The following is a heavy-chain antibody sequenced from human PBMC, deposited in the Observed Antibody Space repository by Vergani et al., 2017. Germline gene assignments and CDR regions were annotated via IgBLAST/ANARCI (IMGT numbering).Heavy chain of an antibody. CDR1: GGSVSSGSYY. CDR3: ARVPPVDGYSYYYMDV. Sequence: QVQLQESGPGLVKPSETLSLTCTVSGGSVSSGSYYWSWIRQPPGKGLEWIGYIYYSGSTNYNPSLKSRVTISVDTSKNQFSLKLTSVTAADTAVYYCARVPPVDGYSYYYMDVWGKGTTVTVSS. D-gene: IGHD2-15*01. V-gene: IGHV4-61*01. J-gene: IGHJ6*03. CDR2: IYYSGST.